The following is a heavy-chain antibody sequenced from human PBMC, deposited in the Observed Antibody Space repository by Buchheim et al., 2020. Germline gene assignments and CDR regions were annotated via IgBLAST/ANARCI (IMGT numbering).Heavy chain of an antibody. Sequence: EVQLLESGGGLVQPGGSLRLSCEASGFTFSSYAMSWVRQATGKGPEWVSTIIGSGVSTYYADSVQGRFTISRDNSKNTLYLQMNSLRAEDTVVYYCAKVVITFGGAKNGLDVWGQGTT. V-gene: IGHV3-23*01. CDR1: GFTFSSYA. CDR2: IIGSGVST. CDR3: AKVVITFGGAKNGLDV. D-gene: IGHD3-16*01. J-gene: IGHJ6*02.